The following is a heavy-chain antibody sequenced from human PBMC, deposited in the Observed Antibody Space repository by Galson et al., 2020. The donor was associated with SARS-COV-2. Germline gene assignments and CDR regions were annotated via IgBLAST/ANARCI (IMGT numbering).Heavy chain of an antibody. CDR1: GFTFSSHW. J-gene: IGHJ5*02. CDR3: VREKYGSGESGLDP. V-gene: IGHV3-7*04. Sequence: GGSLRLSCAASGFTFSSHWMTWVRQAPGIGLEWVANIKEDGNEKYYVDSVKGRFTISRDNAKNSLYLQMNSLRVEDTAVYYCVREKYGSGESGLDPWGQGTVVTVCS. D-gene: IGHD3-10*01. CDR2: IKEDGNEK.